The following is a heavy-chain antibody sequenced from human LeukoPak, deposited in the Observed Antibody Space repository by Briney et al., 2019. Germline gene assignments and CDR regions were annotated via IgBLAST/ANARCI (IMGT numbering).Heavy chain of an antibody. CDR1: GDSISTFY. V-gene: IGHV4-59*08. CDR2: IYYSGST. CDR3: ASSGAARPDAFDI. D-gene: IGHD6-6*01. Sequence: PSETMSLTCTVSGDSISTFYWNWIRQPPGKGLEWIGHIYYSGSTNYNPSLKSRVTISVDTSKNQFSLKLSSVTAADTAVYYCASSGAARPDAFDIWGQGAMVTVSS. J-gene: IGHJ3*02.